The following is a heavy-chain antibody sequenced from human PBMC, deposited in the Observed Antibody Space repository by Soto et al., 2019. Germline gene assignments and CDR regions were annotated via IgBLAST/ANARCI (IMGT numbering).Heavy chain of an antibody. Sequence: SETLSLTCTVSGGSISSGDYYWSWIRQPPGKGLEWIGYIYYSGSTYYNPSLKSRVTISVDTSKNQFSLKLSSVTAADAAVYYCAKGILWLGASTLNIDYWGQGTLVTVSS. V-gene: IGHV4-30-4*01. J-gene: IGHJ4*02. CDR1: GGSISSGDYY. CDR3: AKGILWLGASTLNIDY. D-gene: IGHD3-10*01. CDR2: IYYSGST.